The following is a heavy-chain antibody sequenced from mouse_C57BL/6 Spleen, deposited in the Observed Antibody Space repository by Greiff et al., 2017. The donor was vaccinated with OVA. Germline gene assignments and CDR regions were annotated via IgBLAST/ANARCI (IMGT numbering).Heavy chain of an antibody. CDR1: GYTFTSYW. V-gene: IGHV1-5*01. CDR3: TRSLITTVVAGAMDY. CDR2: IYPGNSDT. J-gene: IGHJ4*01. D-gene: IGHD1-1*01. Sequence: EVQLQESGTVLARPGASVKMSCKTSGYTFTSYWMHWVKQRPGQGLEWIGAIYPGNSDTSYNQKFKGKAKLTAVTSASTAYMELSSLTNEDSAVYYCTRSLITTVVAGAMDYWGQGTSVTVSS.